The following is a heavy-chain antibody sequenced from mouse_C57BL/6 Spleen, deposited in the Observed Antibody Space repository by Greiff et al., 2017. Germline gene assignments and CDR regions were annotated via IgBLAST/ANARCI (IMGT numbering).Heavy chain of an antibody. CDR3: ARMGWAYYFDY. CDR1: GYAFSSSW. D-gene: IGHD1-1*02. Sequence: VQLQQSGPELVKPGASVKISCKASGYAFSSSWMNWVKQRPGKGLEWIGRIYPGDGDTNYNGKFKGKATLTADKSSSTAYMQLSSLTSEDSAVYFCARMGWAYYFDYWGQGTTLTVSS. V-gene: IGHV1-82*01. CDR2: IYPGDGDT. J-gene: IGHJ2*01.